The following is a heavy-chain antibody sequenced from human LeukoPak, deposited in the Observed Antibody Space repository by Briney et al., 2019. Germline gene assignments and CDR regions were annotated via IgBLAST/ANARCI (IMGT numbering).Heavy chain of an antibody. CDR2: IYYSGST. Sequence: SETLSLTCTVSGGSINRGGYYWSWIRQHPGKGLEWIGYIYYSGSTYYNPSLKSRVTISVDTSETQFSLKVNSVTAADTAVYYCARGRPYTGSLFEGYYFDYWGQGTLVTVSS. CDR1: GGSINRGGYY. CDR3: ARGRPYTGSLFEGYYFDY. J-gene: IGHJ4*02. V-gene: IGHV4-31*03. D-gene: IGHD1-14*01.